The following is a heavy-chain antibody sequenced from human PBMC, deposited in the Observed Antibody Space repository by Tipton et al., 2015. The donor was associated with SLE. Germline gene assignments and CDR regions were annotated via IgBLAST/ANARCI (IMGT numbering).Heavy chain of an antibody. CDR1: GFTFSGFW. CDR3: ARHLRTRGIAKTGAFDI. J-gene: IGHJ3*02. CDR2: INPSGIT. D-gene: IGHD2-21*01. Sequence: LRLSCAASGFTFSGFWMNWVRQAPGKGLEWIGEINPSGITNYNPSLKSRVTISLDTSKNQVSLKMISVTAADTAVYYCARHLRTRGIAKTGAFDIWGQGTMVTVSS. V-gene: IGHV4-34*01.